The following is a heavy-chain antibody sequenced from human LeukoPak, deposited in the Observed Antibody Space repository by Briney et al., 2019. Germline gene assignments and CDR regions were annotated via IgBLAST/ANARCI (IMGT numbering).Heavy chain of an antibody. J-gene: IGHJ6*03. CDR2: IYTSGST. D-gene: IGHD3-10*01. V-gene: IGHV4-4*07. Sequence: SETLSLTCTVSGGSISSYYWSWIRQPAGKGLEWIGRIYTSGSTNYNPSLKSRVTMSVDTSKNQFSLRLSSVTAADTAVYYCARARLWFGDQTRYYYYYMDVWGKGTTVTISS. CDR1: GGSISSYY. CDR3: ARARLWFGDQTRYYYYYMDV.